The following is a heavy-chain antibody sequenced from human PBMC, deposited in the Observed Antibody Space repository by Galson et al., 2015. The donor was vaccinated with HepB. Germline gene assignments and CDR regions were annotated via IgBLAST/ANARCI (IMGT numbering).Heavy chain of an antibody. J-gene: IGHJ5*01. D-gene: IGHD6-19*01. CDR2: IGPSNSYS. Sequence: QSGAEVKKPGESLRISCEASGYEFSSYSITWVRQMPEKGLEWMGRIGPSNSYSNYSPSFQGHVTMSVDKSINTAYLQWSSLKASDTATYYCARQGSGWYSGGNWFDSWGQGTQVTVSS. CDR3: ARQGSGWYSGGNWFDS. CDR1: GYEFSSYS. V-gene: IGHV5-10-1*01.